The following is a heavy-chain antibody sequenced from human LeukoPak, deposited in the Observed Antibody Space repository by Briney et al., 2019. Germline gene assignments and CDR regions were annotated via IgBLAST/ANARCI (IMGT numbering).Heavy chain of an antibody. CDR1: GFTFSSYA. V-gene: IGHV3-30-3*01. CDR3: ARDSVTTDAFDI. J-gene: IGHJ3*02. Sequence: PGRSLRLSCAASGFTFSSYAMHWVRQAPGKGLEWVAVISYDGSNKYYADSVKGRFTISRDNSKNTLYLQMNSLRAEDTAVYYCARDSVTTDAFDIWGQGTMVTVSS. CDR2: ISYDGSNK. D-gene: IGHD3-3*01.